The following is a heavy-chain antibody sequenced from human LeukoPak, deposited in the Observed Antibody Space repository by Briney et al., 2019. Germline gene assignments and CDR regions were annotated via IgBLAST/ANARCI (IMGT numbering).Heavy chain of an antibody. Sequence: GESLRISCQGSGYSFTSYWINWVRQMPGKGLEWVGKIDPYDSPTNYSPSFQGHVTISADKSLNTAYLQWSSLKASDTAMYYCARRDGYNYVAYDYWGQGTQVTVSS. CDR2: IDPYDSPT. D-gene: IGHD5-24*01. CDR1: GYSFTSYW. J-gene: IGHJ4*02. CDR3: ARRDGYNYVAYDY. V-gene: IGHV5-10-1*01.